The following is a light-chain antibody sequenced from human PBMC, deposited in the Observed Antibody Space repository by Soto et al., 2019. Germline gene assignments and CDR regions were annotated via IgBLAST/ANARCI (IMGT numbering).Light chain of an antibody. CDR1: QSVRSDY. CDR3: QQYGNSPLT. Sequence: EIVLTQSPDTLSLSPGQRATLSCRASQSVRSDYFAWYQQKPGQAPRVIIFGVSTRATGVPDRFSGSGSGTDFTLTISRLEPEDFALYYCQQYGNSPLTFGGGPKVDIK. J-gene: IGKJ4*01. CDR2: GVS. V-gene: IGKV3-20*01.